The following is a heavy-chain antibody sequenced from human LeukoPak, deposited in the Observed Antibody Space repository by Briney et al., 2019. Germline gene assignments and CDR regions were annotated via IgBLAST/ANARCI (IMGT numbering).Heavy chain of an antibody. Sequence: SETLSLTCTVSGGSISSYYWSWIRQPAGKGLEWIGRIYTSGSTNYNPSLKSRVTMSVDTSKNQFSLKLSSVTAADTAVYYCARVAVAGNYYYYMDVWGKGTTVTISS. D-gene: IGHD6-19*01. CDR2: IYTSGST. V-gene: IGHV4-4*07. J-gene: IGHJ6*03. CDR3: ARVAVAGNYYYYMDV. CDR1: GGSISSYY.